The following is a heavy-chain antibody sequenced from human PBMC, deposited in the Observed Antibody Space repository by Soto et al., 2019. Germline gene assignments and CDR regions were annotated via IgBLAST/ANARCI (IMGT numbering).Heavy chain of an antibody. D-gene: IGHD1-26*01. Sequence: GGSLRLSCAASGFTFSSYGMHWVRQAPGKGLEWVTFISFDGSNKDYADSVKGRFTISRDNSKNTLYLQTNSLRAEDTAVYYCARVSTGSYSSFNYWGHGTLVTVS. CDR1: GFTFSSYG. V-gene: IGHV3-33*01. CDR3: ARVSTGSYSSFNY. CDR2: ISFDGSNK. J-gene: IGHJ4*01.